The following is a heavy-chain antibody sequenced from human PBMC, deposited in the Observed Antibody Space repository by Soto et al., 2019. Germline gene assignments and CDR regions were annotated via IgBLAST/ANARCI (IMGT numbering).Heavy chain of an antibody. CDR2: ISSSSSYI. CDR1: GFTFSSYS. V-gene: IGHV3-21*01. D-gene: IGHD2-15*01. Sequence: ESGGGLVKPGGSLRLSCAASGFTFSSYSMNWVRQAPGKGLEWVSSISSSSSYIYYADSVKGRFTISRDNAKNSLYLQMNSLRAEDTAVYYCARDRPGYCSGGSCYSSNDYWGQGTLVTVSS. CDR3: ARDRPGYCSGGSCYSSNDY. J-gene: IGHJ4*02.